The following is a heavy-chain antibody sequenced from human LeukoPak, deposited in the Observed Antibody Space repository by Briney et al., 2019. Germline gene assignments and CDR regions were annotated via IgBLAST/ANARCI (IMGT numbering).Heavy chain of an antibody. CDR3: AKDPIVGATTPYYMDV. Sequence: GGSLKLSCAASGFTFSSYAMSWVRQAPGKGLEWVSAISGSGGSTYYADSVKGRFTISRDNSKNTLYLQMNSLRAEDTAVYYCAKDPIVGATTPYYMDVWGKGTTVTVSS. J-gene: IGHJ6*03. CDR2: ISGSGGST. V-gene: IGHV3-23*01. D-gene: IGHD1-26*01. CDR1: GFTFSSYA.